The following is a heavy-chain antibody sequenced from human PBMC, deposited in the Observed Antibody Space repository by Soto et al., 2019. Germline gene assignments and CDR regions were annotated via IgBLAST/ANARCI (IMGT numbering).Heavy chain of an antibody. J-gene: IGHJ4*02. CDR3: ARDRAPSSGWYDPIDY. D-gene: IGHD6-19*01. V-gene: IGHV3-7*01. Sequence: GGSLRLSCAASGFTFSGYWMSWVRQAPGKGLEWVANIKQDGSEKYYVDSVKGRFTISRDNAKNSLYLQMNSLRAEDTAVYYCARDRAPSSGWYDPIDYWGQGTLVTVSS. CDR2: IKQDGSEK. CDR1: GFTFSGYW.